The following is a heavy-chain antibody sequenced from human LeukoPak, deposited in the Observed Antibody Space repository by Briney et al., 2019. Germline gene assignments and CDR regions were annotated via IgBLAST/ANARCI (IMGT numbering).Heavy chain of an antibody. Sequence: SETLSLTCTVSGGSISSYYWSWIRQPPGKGLEWIGYIYYSGSTNYTPSLKSRVTISVDTSKNQFSLKLSSVTAADTAVYYCARDGGRGYSYGSDTFHIWGQGSMVTVSS. CDR1: GGSISSYY. V-gene: IGHV4-59*01. CDR2: IYYSGST. CDR3: ARDGGRGYSYGSDTFHI. J-gene: IGHJ3*02. D-gene: IGHD5-18*01.